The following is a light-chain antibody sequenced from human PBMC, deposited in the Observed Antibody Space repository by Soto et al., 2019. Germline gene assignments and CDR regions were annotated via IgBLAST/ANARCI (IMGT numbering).Light chain of an antibody. Sequence: EIVMTQSPATLSVSPGERATLSCRASQSVSSKLAWYQHRPGQAPRLLIYDTSSRATGIPARFSGSGSGTEFTLTISSLQSEDFAVYYCQHYNNWPPITFGQGTRLEIK. CDR3: QHYNNWPPIT. CDR2: DTS. CDR1: QSVSSK. V-gene: IGKV3-15*01. J-gene: IGKJ5*01.